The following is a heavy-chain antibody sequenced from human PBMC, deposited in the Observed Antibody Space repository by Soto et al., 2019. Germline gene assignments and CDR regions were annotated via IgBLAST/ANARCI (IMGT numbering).Heavy chain of an antibody. D-gene: IGHD3-10*01. CDR3: ARDYNYGSGSYYGYFDY. V-gene: IGHV3-74*01. Sequence: PGGSLRLSCAASGFTFSKYWMHWVRQAPGKGLVWVSHINSDGSTTTYADSVKGRFTISRDNAKNTLYLQMNSLRAEDTAVYYCARDYNYGSGSYYGYFDYWGQGT. CDR2: INSDGSTT. CDR1: GFTFSKYW. J-gene: IGHJ4*02.